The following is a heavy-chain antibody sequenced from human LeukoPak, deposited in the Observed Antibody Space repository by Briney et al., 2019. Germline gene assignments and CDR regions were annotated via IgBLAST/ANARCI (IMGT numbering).Heavy chain of an antibody. Sequence: PGGSLRLSCAASGFTFSGYATSWVRQAPGKGLEWVSTISDNGGRTYYADSVKGRFTISRDNSKNTLFLQMNSLRAEDSAVCYCATDREGDPSAYYLVGGQGTLITVSS. J-gene: IGHJ4*02. D-gene: IGHD3-22*01. CDR2: ISDNGGRT. CDR3: ATDREGDPSAYYLV. CDR1: GFTFSGYA. V-gene: IGHV3-23*01.